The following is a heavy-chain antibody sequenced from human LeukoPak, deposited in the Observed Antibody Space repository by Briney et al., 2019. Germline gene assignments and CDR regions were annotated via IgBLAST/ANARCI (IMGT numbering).Heavy chain of an antibody. D-gene: IGHD3-10*01. CDR3: AKEMYYYGSGSSSDY. Sequence: GGSLRLSCAASGFTFSNYGMSWVRQAPGKGLEWVSGISGSGGSTYYADSVKGRFTISGDNSKNTLYLQMNSLTAEDTAVFYCAKEMYYYGSGSSSDYWGQGTLVTVSS. J-gene: IGHJ4*02. CDR2: ISGSGGST. V-gene: IGHV3-23*01. CDR1: GFTFSNYG.